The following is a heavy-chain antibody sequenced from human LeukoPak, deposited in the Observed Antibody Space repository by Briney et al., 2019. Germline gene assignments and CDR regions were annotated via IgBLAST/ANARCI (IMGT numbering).Heavy chain of an antibody. CDR2: IWYDGSNK. CDR3: AKDLSFSSGNDY. J-gene: IGHJ4*02. D-gene: IGHD3-22*01. Sequence: PGGSLRLSCAASGFTFSSYGMHWVRQAPGKGLEWVAVIWYDGSNKYYADSVKGRFTISRDNSKNTLYLQMNSLRAEDTAVYYCAKDLSFSSGNDYWGQGTLVTVSS. V-gene: IGHV3-30*02. CDR1: GFTFSSYG.